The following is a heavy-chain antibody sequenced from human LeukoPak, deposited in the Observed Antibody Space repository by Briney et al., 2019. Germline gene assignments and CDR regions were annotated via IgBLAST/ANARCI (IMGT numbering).Heavy chain of an antibody. CDR2: INPSVGST. V-gene: IGHV1-46*01. D-gene: IGHD2-15*01. CDR1: GYDFTTNY. CDR3: AKGYCTGASCYVLDS. Sequence: ASVKVSCKASGYDFTTNYIHWVRQAPGQALEWMGTINPSVGSTTYGQRFQGRVTMTRDTSTTTVYMDLSSLTSEDTAIYYCAKGYCTGASCYVLDSWGQGTLVTVPS. J-gene: IGHJ4*02.